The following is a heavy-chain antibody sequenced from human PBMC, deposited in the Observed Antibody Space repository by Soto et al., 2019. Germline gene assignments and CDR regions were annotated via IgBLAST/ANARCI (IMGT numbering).Heavy chain of an antibody. Sequence: GGSMRLSCAASGFTFSSYEMNWVRQDPGKGLEWVSYISSSGSTIYYADSVKCRFTISRDNSKNSLYLQMNSLTAEDTAVYYCARDRTYSYGYRLGGMDVWGQGTTLTASS. D-gene: IGHD5-18*01. J-gene: IGHJ6*02. CDR1: GFTFSSYE. CDR2: ISSSGSTI. CDR3: ARDRTYSYGYRLGGMDV. V-gene: IGHV3-48*03.